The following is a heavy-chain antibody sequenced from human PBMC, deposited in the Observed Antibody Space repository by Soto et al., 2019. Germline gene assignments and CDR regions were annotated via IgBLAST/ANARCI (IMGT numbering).Heavy chain of an antibody. CDR1: GFIFRSYG. Sequence: QVQLVESGGGVVQPGKSLRLSCAAAGFIFRSYGVHWVGQAPGKGLEWVAVISHDGSNAYYADAVNGRFTISRDNAKNTVYLQMNSLRAEDTAVYYCAKQGIEVAGTDYFDYWGQGALVTVAS. CDR2: ISHDGSNA. J-gene: IGHJ4*02. D-gene: IGHD6-19*01. CDR3: AKQGIEVAGTDYFDY. V-gene: IGHV3-30*18.